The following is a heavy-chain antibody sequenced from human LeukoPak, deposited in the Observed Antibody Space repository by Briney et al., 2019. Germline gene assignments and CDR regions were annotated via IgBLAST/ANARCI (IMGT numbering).Heavy chain of an antibody. CDR2: ISWKSGSI. Sequence: PGRSLRLSCAAAGFAFDDYAMHWVRQAPGKGLEWVSGISWKSGSIGYADSAKGRFTISRDNAKNSLYLQMNSLRAEDTALYYCAKDTVPCSGGSCYSGYYYYYGMDVWGQGTTVTVSS. V-gene: IGHV3-9*01. CDR3: AKDTVPCSGGSCYSGYYYYYGMDV. CDR1: GFAFDDYA. J-gene: IGHJ6*02. D-gene: IGHD2-15*01.